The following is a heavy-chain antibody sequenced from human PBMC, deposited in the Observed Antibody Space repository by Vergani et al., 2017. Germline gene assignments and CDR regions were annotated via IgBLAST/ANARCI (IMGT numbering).Heavy chain of an antibody. CDR1: GFTFSSHG. D-gene: IGHD2-15*01. CDR3: ARWCNEKRLDS. J-gene: IGHJ5*01. CDR2: IWYDGSNK. V-gene: IGHV3-33*01. Sequence: QVQLVESGGGVVQPGRSLTLSCVASGFTFSSHGMHWVRQAPGKGLEWGAVIWYDGSNKYYGDSVKGRFTISRDNSKNTLYLQMNSLRVEDTAVYYCARWCNEKRLDSWGQGTLVTVSS.